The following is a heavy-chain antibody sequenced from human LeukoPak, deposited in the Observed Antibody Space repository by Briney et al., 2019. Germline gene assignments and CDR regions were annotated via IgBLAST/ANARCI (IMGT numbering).Heavy chain of an antibody. CDR1: GFGFSSYS. V-gene: IGHV3-21*01. J-gene: IGHJ4*02. CDR2: ISRSSSDI. CDR3: ARDLPAAVD. Sequence: GGSLRLSCAASGFGFSSYSMSWVRQAPGKGLEWVSFISRSSSDIYHADSVKGRFTTSRDNAKNSLYLQMNSLRAEDTAVYYCARDLPAAVDWGQGTLVTVSS. D-gene: IGHD2-2*01.